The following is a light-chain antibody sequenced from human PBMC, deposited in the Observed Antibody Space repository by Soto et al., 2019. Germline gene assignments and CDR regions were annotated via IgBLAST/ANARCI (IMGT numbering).Light chain of an antibody. CDR1: SSNIGNNY. CDR3: ATWDSSLSAGV. V-gene: IGLV1-51*01. J-gene: IGLJ2*01. CDR2: DND. Sequence: QSVLTQPPSVSAAPGQTVTIFCSGSSSNIGNNYVSWYQQLPGTAPKLLIYDNDKRPSGIPDRFSGSKSGTSATLGVTGLQTGDEADYYCATWDSSLSAGVFGGGTKLTVL.